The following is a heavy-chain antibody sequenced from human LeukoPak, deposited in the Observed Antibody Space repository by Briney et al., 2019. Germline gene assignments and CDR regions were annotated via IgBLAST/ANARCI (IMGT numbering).Heavy chain of an antibody. J-gene: IGHJ4*02. CDR1: GFTVSSNY. CDR2: IYSGGST. Sequence: PGGSLRLSCAASGFTVSSNYMSWVRQAPGKGLEWVSVIYSGGSTYYADSVKGRFTISRDISKNTLYLQMNSLRAEDTAVYYCAHLPYSGSYYYFDYWGQGTLVTVSS. V-gene: IGHV3-53*01. CDR3: AHLPYSGSYYYFDY. D-gene: IGHD1-26*01.